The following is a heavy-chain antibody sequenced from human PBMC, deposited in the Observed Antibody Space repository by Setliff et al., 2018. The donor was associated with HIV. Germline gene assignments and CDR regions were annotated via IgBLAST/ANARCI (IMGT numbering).Heavy chain of an antibody. V-gene: IGHV4-59*08. J-gene: IGHJ4*02. CDR1: GGSLSGYY. CDR2: IYNSAST. CDR3: ARHSPSDY. Sequence: PSETLSLTCAVYGGSLSGYYWSWIRQPPGKGLEWIGYIYNSASTSYNPSLKSRVTISVDTSKNQFSLRLTSVTAADTAVYFCARHSPSDYWGQGTLVTVSS.